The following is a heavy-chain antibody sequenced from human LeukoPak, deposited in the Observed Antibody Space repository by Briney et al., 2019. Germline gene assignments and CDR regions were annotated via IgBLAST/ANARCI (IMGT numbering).Heavy chain of an antibody. J-gene: IGHJ4*02. V-gene: IGHV3-21*03. Sequence: GGSLRLSCAASGFTFSSYSMNWVRQAPGKGLEWVSSISSSSSYIYYADSVKGRFTISRDNAKNSLYLQMNSLKTEDTAVYYCTRIPMIVGPEFDYWGQGALVTVSS. CDR3: TRIPMIVGPEFDY. CDR1: GFTFSSYS. D-gene: IGHD3-22*01. CDR2: ISSSSSYI.